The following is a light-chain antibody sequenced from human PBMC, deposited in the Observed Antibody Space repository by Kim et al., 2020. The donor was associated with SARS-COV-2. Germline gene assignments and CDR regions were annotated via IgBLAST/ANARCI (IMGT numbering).Light chain of an antibody. J-gene: IGLJ3*02. Sequence: PGQTARLTCGGNNIGGDSVHGYQKKPGQAPVLVIHYDTDRPSGIPDRVSGSNSGNTATLTISRVEPGDEADYYCQVWHRSSDYWVFGGGTKVTVL. CDR2: YDT. CDR3: QVWHRSSDYWV. V-gene: IGLV3-21*04. CDR1: NIGGDS.